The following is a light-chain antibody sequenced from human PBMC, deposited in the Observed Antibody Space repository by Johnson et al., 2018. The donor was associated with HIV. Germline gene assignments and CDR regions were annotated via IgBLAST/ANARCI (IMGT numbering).Light chain of an antibody. V-gene: IGLV1-51*01. Sequence: QAVLTQPPSVSAAPGQKVTISCSGTSSNIGNNYVSWYQQLPGTAPKLLIYDNNKRPSGIPDLFSGSKSGTSATLGITGLQTGDEADYYCGTWDSSLSVYVFVTGTEVTV. CDR3: GTWDSSLSVYV. J-gene: IGLJ1*01. CDR1: SSNIGNNY. CDR2: DNN.